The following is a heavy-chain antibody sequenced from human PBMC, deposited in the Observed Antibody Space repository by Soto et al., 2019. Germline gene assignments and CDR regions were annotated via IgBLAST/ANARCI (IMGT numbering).Heavy chain of an antibody. D-gene: IGHD3-10*01. CDR1: GGSFHGYY. J-gene: IGHJ5*02. CDR3: AKGPHTGYYDSGTFYSSVP. CDR2: INHSGGV. V-gene: IGHV4-34*01. Sequence: QVQLQQWGAGVLTPSETLSLTCAVSGGSFHGYYWSWIRQPPGKGLEWIGEINHSGGVTFNPDFKTRVSILFDSPKNQMSHQLSSVSAADTAIYYCAKGPHTGYYDSGTFYSSVPWGQGTLVTVSS.